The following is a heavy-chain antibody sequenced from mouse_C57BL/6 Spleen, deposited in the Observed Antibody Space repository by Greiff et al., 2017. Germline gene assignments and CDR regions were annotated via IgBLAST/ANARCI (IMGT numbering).Heavy chain of an antibody. V-gene: IGHV5-4*01. J-gene: IGHJ2*01. Sequence: DVQLVESGGGLVKPGGSLKLSCAASGFTFSSYAMSWVRQTPEKRLEWVATISDDGSYTYYPDNVKGRFTIARDNAKNNLYLQMSHLKSEDTAMYYCARDGYCSSSYYFDYWGPGTTLTVSS. CDR2: ISDDGSYT. CDR3: ARDGYCSSSYYFDY. CDR1: GFTFSSYA. D-gene: IGHD1-1*01.